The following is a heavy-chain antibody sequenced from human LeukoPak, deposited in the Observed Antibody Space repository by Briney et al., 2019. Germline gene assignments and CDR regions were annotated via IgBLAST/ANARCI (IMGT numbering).Heavy chain of an antibody. CDR2: ISSGRTI. CDR3: ARLYSSSSGKAFDI. J-gene: IGHJ3*02. D-gene: IGHD6-6*01. V-gene: IGHV3-48*03. Sequence: GGSLRLPCAASGFTFSSYEMNWVRQAPGKGLEWVSYISSGRTIYYADSVKGRFTISRDNTKDSLYLQKNSLRAEDTAVYYCARLYSSSSGKAFDIWGQGTMVTVSS. CDR1: GFTFSSYE.